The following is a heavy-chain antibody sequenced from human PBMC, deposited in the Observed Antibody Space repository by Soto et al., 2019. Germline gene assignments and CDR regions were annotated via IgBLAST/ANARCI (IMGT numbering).Heavy chain of an antibody. Sequence: SETLSLTCAVSGGSISSSNWWSWVRQPPGKGLEWIGEIYHSGSTNYNPSLKRRVTISVDKSKNQFSLKLSSVTAADTAVYYCARIGDDFWSGYYTELGWFDPWGQGALVTVSS. CDR3: ARIGDDFWSGYYTELGWFDP. D-gene: IGHD3-3*01. CDR1: GGSISSSNW. J-gene: IGHJ5*02. CDR2: IYHSGST. V-gene: IGHV4-4*02.